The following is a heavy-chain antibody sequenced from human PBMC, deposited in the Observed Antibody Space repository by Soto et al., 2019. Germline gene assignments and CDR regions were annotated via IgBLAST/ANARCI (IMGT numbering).Heavy chain of an antibody. J-gene: IGHJ4*02. Sequence: SETLSLTCTVSGGSISSYYWSWIRQPPGKGLEWIGYIYYSGTTNYNPSLKSRVTMSVDTSKNQFSLRVSSVTAADTAVYYCARAEGYSSDWYPFDYWGQGTLVTVSS. CDR1: GGSISSYY. CDR2: IYYSGTT. CDR3: ARAEGYSSDWYPFDY. V-gene: IGHV4-59*01. D-gene: IGHD6-19*01.